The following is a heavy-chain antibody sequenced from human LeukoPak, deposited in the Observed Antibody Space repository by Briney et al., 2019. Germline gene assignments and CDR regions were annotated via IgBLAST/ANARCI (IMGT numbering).Heavy chain of an antibody. J-gene: IGHJ6*02. V-gene: IGHV3-30*02. Sequence: GGSLRLSCAASGFTFSSYGMHWVRQAPGKGLEWVAFIRYDGSNKYYADSVKGRFTISRDNSKNTLYLQMNSLRAEDTAVYYCAKLSYYGSGSYRRAAMDVWGQGTTVTVSS. CDR2: IRYDGSNK. CDR3: AKLSYYGSGSYRRAAMDV. D-gene: IGHD3-10*01. CDR1: GFTFSSYG.